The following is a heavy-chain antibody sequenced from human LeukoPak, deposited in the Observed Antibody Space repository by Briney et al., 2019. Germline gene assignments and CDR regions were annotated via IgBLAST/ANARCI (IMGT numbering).Heavy chain of an antibody. V-gene: IGHV4-61*02. J-gene: IGHJ3*02. CDR2: IYTSGST. Sequence: SQTLSLTCTVSGGSISSGSYHWSWIRQPAGKGLEWIGRIYTSGSTNYNPSLKSRVTISVDTSKNQFSLKLSSVTAADTAVYYCARAGATVTRDAFDIWGQGTMVTVSS. CDR3: ARAGATVTRDAFDI. CDR1: GGSISSGSYH. D-gene: IGHD4-17*01.